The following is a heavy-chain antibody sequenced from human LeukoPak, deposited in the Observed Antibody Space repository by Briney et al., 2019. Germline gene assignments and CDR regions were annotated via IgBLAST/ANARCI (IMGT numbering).Heavy chain of an antibody. CDR2: ISAKTGNT. J-gene: IGHJ6*02. V-gene: IGHV1-18*01. Sequence: GASVKVSRKASGYNFNNYGVSWVRQAPGQGLEWMGWISAKTGNTNYAQKVQGRVTMTTDTSTTTAYMELRSLGSDDTAVYYCARGSYPYSHGMDVWGQGTTVTVSS. D-gene: IGHD1-26*01. CDR3: ARGSYPYSHGMDV. CDR1: GYNFNNYG.